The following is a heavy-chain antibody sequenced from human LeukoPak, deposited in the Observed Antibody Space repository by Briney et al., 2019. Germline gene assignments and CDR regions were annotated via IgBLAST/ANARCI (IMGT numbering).Heavy chain of an antibody. CDR3: ARVDTAMGSLDY. CDR2: VWYDGSNE. CDR1: GFTFSRYA. D-gene: IGHD5-18*01. V-gene: IGHV3-33*01. Sequence: GGSLRLSCAASGFTFSRYAMHWVRQAPGKGMEGVVIVWYDGSNENYVDSVKGRFTISRDNAKNTLYLQMNSLGAEDTAVYFCARVDTAMGSLDYWGQGILVTVSS. J-gene: IGHJ4*02.